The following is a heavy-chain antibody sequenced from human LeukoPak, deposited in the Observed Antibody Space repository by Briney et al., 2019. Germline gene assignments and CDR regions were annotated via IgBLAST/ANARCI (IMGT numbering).Heavy chain of an antibody. CDR1: GGSISSGGYS. CDR2: IYHSGST. D-gene: IGHD3-3*01. V-gene: IGHV4-30-2*01. Sequence: SETLSLTCAVSGGSISSGGYSWSWIRQPPGKGLEWIGYIYHSGSTYYNPSLKSRVTISVDRSKNQFSLKLSSVTAADTAVYYCAARITIFGVVRSNWFDPWGQETLVTVSS. J-gene: IGHJ5*02. CDR3: AARITIFGVVRSNWFDP.